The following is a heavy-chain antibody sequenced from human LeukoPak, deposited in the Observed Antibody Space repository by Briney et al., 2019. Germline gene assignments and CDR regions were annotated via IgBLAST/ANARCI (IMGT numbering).Heavy chain of an antibody. CDR1: GGSISSSSYY. CDR3: AKGDSRVDY. D-gene: IGHD3-22*01. CDR2: IYYSGST. V-gene: IGHV4-39*07. J-gene: IGHJ4*02. Sequence: SETLSLTCTVSGGSISSSSYYWGWIRQPPGKGLEWIGSIYYSGSTYYNPSLKSRVTISVDTSKNQFSLKLSSVTAADTAVYYCAKGDSRVDYWGQGTLVTVSS.